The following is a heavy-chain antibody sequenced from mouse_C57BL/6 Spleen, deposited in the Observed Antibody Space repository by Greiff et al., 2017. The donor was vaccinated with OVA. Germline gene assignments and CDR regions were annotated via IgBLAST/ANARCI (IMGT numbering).Heavy chain of an antibody. CDR1: GYTFTSYW. CDR2: IHPNSGST. D-gene: IGHD1-1*01. Sequence: QVQLQQPGAELVKPGASVKLSCKASGYTFTSYWMHWVKQRPGQGLEWIGMIHPNSGSTNYNEKFKSKATLTVDKSSSTAYMQLSSLTSEDYAVYYWASHYGSSYGDYWGQGTTLTVSS. CDR3: ASHYGSSYGDY. V-gene: IGHV1-64*01. J-gene: IGHJ2*01.